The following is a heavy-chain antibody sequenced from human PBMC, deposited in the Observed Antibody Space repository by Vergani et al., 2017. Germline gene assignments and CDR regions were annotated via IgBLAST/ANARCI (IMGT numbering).Heavy chain of an antibody. V-gene: IGHV4-31*03. J-gene: IGHJ4*02. D-gene: IGHD6-13*01. CDR1: GGSISSGDYY. Sequence: QVQLQESGPGLVKPSQTLSLTCTVSGGSISSGDYYWSWIRQHPGKGLEWIGYIYYSGSTYYNPSLKSRLTISVDTSKNQFSLKLSSVNAADTAVYYCARDTRSSSWYAGFDYWGQGTLVTVSS. CDR2: IYYSGST. CDR3: ARDTRSSSWYAGFDY.